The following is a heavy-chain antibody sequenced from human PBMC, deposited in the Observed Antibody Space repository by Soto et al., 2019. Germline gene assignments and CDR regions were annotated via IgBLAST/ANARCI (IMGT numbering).Heavy chain of an antibody. CDR2: MSSDGSNE. V-gene: IGHV3-30*18. D-gene: IGHD1-1*01. CDR1: GFAVSEYA. Sequence: QVQLVESGGGVVQPGRSLRLSCAVSGFAVSEYAVHWVRQAPGKGLEWVAVMSSDGSNEDYADSVKGRFAVSRDKSKNTLYLQMNSLRPEDTAVYYCAKDQRYNFPGYYYGMDVWGQGTAVTVSS. CDR3: AKDQRYNFPGYYYGMDV. J-gene: IGHJ6*02.